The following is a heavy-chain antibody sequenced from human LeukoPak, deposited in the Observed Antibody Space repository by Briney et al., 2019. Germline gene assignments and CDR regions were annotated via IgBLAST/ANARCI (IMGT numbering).Heavy chain of an antibody. D-gene: IGHD4-17*01. J-gene: IGHJ4*02. CDR3: AKSPTVTKLRYYFDY. CDR2: IKQDGSEK. CDR1: GFTFSSYW. V-gene: IGHV3-7*03. Sequence: GGSLRLSCAASGFTFSSYWMSWVRQAPGKGLEWVANIKQDGSEKYYVDSVKGRFTISRDNAKNSLYLQMNSLRAEDTAVYYCAKSPTVTKLRYYFDYWGQGTLVTVSS.